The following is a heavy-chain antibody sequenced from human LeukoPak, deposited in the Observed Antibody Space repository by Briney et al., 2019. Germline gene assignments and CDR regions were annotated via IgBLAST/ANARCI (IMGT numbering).Heavy chain of an antibody. CDR2: IYYIEST. CDR3: ARVSDAAMVFDY. CDR1: GGSISSGGYY. Sequence: PSETLSLTCTVSGGSISSGGYYWSWIRQHPGKGLAWIGYIYYIESTYYNPSLKSRVTISVDTSKNQFSLKLSSVTDADTAVYYCARVSDAAMVFDYWGQGTRVTVSS. V-gene: IGHV4-31*03. D-gene: IGHD5-18*01. J-gene: IGHJ4*02.